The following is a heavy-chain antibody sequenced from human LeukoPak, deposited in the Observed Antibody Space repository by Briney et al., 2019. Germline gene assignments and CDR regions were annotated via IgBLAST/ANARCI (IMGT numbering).Heavy chain of an antibody. CDR3: AKVPGYSSGWSENWFDP. Sequence: GGSLRLSCAVSGFTFSNYAMSWVRQAPGKGLEWVSAISGSGGSTYYADSVKGRFTISRDNSKNTLYLQMNSLRAEDTAVYYCAKVPGYSSGWSENWFDPWGQGTLVTVSS. CDR2: ISGSGGST. D-gene: IGHD6-19*01. CDR1: GFTFSNYA. V-gene: IGHV3-23*01. J-gene: IGHJ5*02.